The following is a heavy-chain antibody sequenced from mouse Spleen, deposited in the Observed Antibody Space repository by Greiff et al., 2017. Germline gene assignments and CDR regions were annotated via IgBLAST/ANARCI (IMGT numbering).Heavy chain of an antibody. Sequence: VQLQQSGAELVRPGASVTLSCKASGYTFTDYEMHWVKQTPVHGLEWIGAIDPEPGGTAYNQKFKGKAILTADKSSSTAYMELRSLTSEDSAVYYCTRRDYYGRRAMDYWGQGTSVTVSS. CDR2: IDPEPGGT. CDR3: TRRDYYGRRAMDY. V-gene: IGHV1-15*01. D-gene: IGHD1-1*01. J-gene: IGHJ4*01. CDR1: GYTFTDYE.